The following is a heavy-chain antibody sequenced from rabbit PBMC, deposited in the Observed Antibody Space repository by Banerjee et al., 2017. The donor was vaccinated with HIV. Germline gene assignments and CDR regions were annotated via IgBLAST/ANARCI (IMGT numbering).Heavy chain of an antibody. D-gene: IGHD2-1*01. J-gene: IGHJ6*01. CDR1: GIDFSGYG. CDR3: ARGAGYADYGDTYYVMDL. Sequence: QEQLVESGGGLVTLGGSLTLTCNASGIDFSGYGISWVRQAPGKGLEWITYIYPNFGSTDYASWVNGRFTISLDNAQNTVFLQMTSLTAADTATYFCARGAGYADYGDTYYVMDLWGQGTLVTVS. V-gene: IGHV1S47*01. CDR2: IYPNFGST.